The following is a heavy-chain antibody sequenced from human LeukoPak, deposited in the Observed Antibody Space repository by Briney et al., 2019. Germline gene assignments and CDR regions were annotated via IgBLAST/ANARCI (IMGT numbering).Heavy chain of an antibody. CDR1: GGSFSGYY. Sequence: SETLSLTCAVYGGSFSGYYWSWIRQPPGKGLEWIGEINHSGSTNYNPSLKSRVTISVDTSKNQFSLKLSSVTAADTAVYYCARAQSWSYYYGSGSVDWFDPWGQGTLVTVSS. J-gene: IGHJ5*02. V-gene: IGHV4-34*01. CDR3: ARAQSWSYYYGSGSVDWFDP. CDR2: INHSGST. D-gene: IGHD3-10*01.